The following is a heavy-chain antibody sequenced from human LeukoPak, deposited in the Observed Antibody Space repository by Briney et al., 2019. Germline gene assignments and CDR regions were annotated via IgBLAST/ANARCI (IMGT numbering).Heavy chain of an antibody. D-gene: IGHD1-26*01. V-gene: IGHV4-61*01. CDR2: IFYSGST. CDR3: ARDLLGATSCLDY. J-gene: IGHJ4*02. Sequence: SETLSLTCTVSGGSVSSDNYYWSWIRQPPEEGLEWIVHIFYSGSTNFNPSLRSRVIISVDAPKNQFSLKLTSVTAADTAVYYCARDLLGATSCLDYWGQGTLVTVSS. CDR1: GGSVSSDNYY.